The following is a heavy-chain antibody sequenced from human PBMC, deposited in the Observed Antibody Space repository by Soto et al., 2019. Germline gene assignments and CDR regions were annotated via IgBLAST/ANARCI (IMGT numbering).Heavy chain of an antibody. CDR2: IYHSGST. Sequence: PSETLSLTCAVSGDSISSSNWWSWVRQPPGKGLEWIGEIYHSGSTNYNPSLKSRVTMSVDKSKNQFSLKLSSVTAADTAVYYCARTYYDSSGYYSDYWGQGTLVTVSS. CDR3: ARTYYDSSGYYSDY. J-gene: IGHJ4*02. V-gene: IGHV4-4*02. D-gene: IGHD3-22*01. CDR1: GDSISSSNW.